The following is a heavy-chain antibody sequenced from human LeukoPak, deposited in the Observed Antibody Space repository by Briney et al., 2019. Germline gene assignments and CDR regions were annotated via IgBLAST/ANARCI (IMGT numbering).Heavy chain of an antibody. CDR2: ISAYNGNT. Sequence: GASVKVSCNTSGYTFTSYGISWVRQAPGQGLEWMGWISAYNGNTNYAQKLQGRVTMTTETSTSTAYMELRSLRSGDTAVYYCARVYRDTYGQNWGQGTLVTVSS. J-gene: IGHJ4*02. V-gene: IGHV1-18*04. CDR1: GYTFTSYG. CDR3: ARVYRDTYGQN. D-gene: IGHD4-11*01.